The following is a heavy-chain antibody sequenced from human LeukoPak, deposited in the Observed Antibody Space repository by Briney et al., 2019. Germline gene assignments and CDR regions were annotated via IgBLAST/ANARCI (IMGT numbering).Heavy chain of an antibody. CDR1: GFTFSSHA. CDR3: ARDYAGSPDY. CDR2: ISADSYYT. J-gene: IGHJ4*02. V-gene: IGHV3-23*01. D-gene: IGHD3-10*01. Sequence: GGSLRLSCAASGFTFSSHAMSWVRQAPGKGLEWVSAISADSYYTYYADSVQGRFTISRDNAKNTAYLQMNSLRDEDTAVYFCARDYAGSPDYWGQGTLVTVSA.